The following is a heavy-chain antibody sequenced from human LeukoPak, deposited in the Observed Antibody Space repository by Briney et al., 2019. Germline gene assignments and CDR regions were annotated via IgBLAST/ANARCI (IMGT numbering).Heavy chain of an antibody. CDR1: GFTFSTYS. Sequence: GGSLRLSCAASGFTFSTYSMNWVRQAPGKGLEWVSYISSLITTVYYADSVKGRFTISRDNAKNSLYLQMNSLRVEDTAVYYCARDRTSGYHPTSWDYWGQGTLVTVSS. D-gene: IGHD3-22*01. CDR2: ISSLITTV. CDR3: ARDRTSGYHPTSWDY. V-gene: IGHV3-48*04. J-gene: IGHJ4*02.